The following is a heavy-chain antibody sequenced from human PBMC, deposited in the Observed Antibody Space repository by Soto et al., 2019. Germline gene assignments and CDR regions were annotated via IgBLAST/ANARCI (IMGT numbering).Heavy chain of an antibody. CDR2: IYYSGST. J-gene: IGHJ6*02. Sequence: SETLSLTCTVSGGSISSYYWSWIRQPPGKGLEWIGYIYYSGSTNYNPSLKSRVTISVDTSKNQFSLKLSSVTAADTAVYYCARARASYYYGMDVWGQGTTVTVSS. V-gene: IGHV4-59*01. CDR1: GGSISSYY. CDR3: ARARASYYYGMDV.